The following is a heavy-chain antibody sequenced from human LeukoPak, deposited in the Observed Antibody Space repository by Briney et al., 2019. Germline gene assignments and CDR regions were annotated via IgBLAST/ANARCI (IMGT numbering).Heavy chain of an antibody. CDR1: GGSISSGYY. CDR2: IYHDGST. CDR3: ARAGASSSGWPFDY. D-gene: IGHD6-19*01. Sequence: SETLSLTCTVSGGSISSGYYWGWIRQPPGKGLEWIGNIYHDGSTYYNPSLKSRVTISVDTSKNQFSLRLTSMTAADTAVYYCARAGASSSGWPFDYWGQGTLVTVSS. J-gene: IGHJ4*02. V-gene: IGHV4-38-2*02.